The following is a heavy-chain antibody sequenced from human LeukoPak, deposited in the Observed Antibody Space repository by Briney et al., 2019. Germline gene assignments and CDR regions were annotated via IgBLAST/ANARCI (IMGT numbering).Heavy chain of an antibody. Sequence: SETLSLTCTVSGGSISSYYWSWIRQPPGKGLEWIGYIYDSGSTNYNPSLKSRVTISVDTSKNQFSLKLSSVTAADTAVFYCASPTTADAFDIWGQGTMVTVSS. CDR3: ASPTTADAFDI. CDR1: GGSISSYY. J-gene: IGHJ3*02. D-gene: IGHD1-26*01. CDR2: IYDSGST. V-gene: IGHV4-59*01.